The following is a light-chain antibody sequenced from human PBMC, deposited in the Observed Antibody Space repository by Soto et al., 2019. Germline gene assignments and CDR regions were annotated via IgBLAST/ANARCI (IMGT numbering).Light chain of an antibody. CDR3: QQYATSPRT. CDR1: QSVSSSF. J-gene: IGKJ1*01. CDR2: GAS. Sequence: EIVLTQSPGTLCLSPGERATLSCRASQSVSSSFLGWYQQKPGQAPRLLIYGASSRATGIPDRFSGSGSGTDFTLTISRLESEDFAVYYCQQYATSPRTFGQGNKVDIK. V-gene: IGKV3-20*01.